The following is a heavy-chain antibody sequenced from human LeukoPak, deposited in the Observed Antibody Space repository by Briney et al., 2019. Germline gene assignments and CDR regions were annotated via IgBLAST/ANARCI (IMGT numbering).Heavy chain of an antibody. CDR3: ARGRQGIAAAGIYDY. CDR2: INPNSGGT. Sequence: ASVRVPCKASGYTFTGYYMHWVRQAPGQGLGWMGWINPNSGGTNYAQKFQGRVTMTRDTSISTAYMELSRLRSDDTAVYYCARGRQGIAAAGIYDYWGQGTLVTVSS. CDR1: GYTFTGYY. V-gene: IGHV1-2*02. J-gene: IGHJ4*02. D-gene: IGHD6-13*01.